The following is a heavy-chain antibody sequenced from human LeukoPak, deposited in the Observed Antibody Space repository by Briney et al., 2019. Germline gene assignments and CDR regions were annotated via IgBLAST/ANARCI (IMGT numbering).Heavy chain of an antibody. CDR3: ARDPSSIPTWFDP. CDR1: GFTFSSYS. D-gene: IGHD6-13*01. J-gene: IGHJ5*02. CDR2: ISSSSSYI. V-gene: IGHV3-21*01. Sequence: GGSLRLSCAASGFTFSSYSMNWVRQAPGKGLEWVSSISSSSSYIYYADSVKGRFTISRDNAKNSLYLQMNSLRAEDTAVYYCARDPSSIPTWFDPWGQGTLVTVSS.